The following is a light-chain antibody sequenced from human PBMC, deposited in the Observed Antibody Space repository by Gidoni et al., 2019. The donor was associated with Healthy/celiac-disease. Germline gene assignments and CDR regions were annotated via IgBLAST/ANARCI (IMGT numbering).Light chain of an antibody. V-gene: IGKV3-15*01. Sequence: EIVMTQSPATLSVSPGERATLSCRASQSVSSNLARYQQKPGQAPRPLIYGAATRATGPPARLIGGRSGRKYILTISSLLYEDFAVYYCQQYNNWPPVTFGPGTKVDIK. CDR3: QQYNNWPPVT. CDR2: GAA. CDR1: QSVSSN. J-gene: IGKJ3*01.